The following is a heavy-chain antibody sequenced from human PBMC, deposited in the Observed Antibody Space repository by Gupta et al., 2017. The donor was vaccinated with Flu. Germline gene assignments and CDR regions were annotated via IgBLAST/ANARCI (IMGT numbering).Heavy chain of an antibody. J-gene: IGHJ4*02. CDR3: ARSYSSSSPDDY. D-gene: IGHD6-6*01. V-gene: IGHV3-21*01. CDR1: GFTFSSYY. Sequence: EVQLVESGGGLVKPGGSLRLSCAASGFTFSSYYMHWVRQAPGKGLEWVSSISSSSSYIYYADSVKGRFTISRDNAKNSLYLQMNSLRAEDTAVYYCARSYSSSSPDDYWGQGTLVTVSS. CDR2: ISSSSSYI.